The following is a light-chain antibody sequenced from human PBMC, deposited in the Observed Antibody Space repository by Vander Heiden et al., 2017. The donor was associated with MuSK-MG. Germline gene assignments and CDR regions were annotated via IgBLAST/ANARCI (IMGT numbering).Light chain of an antibody. CDR1: QSVSRN. CDR2: GAS. V-gene: IGKV3-15*01. CDR3: QQYNTWPLYT. J-gene: IGKJ2*01. Sequence: EIVMTQSPATLSVSPGERATLSCRASQSVSRNLAWYQQKPGQAPRLRIYGASTRATGIPARFSGSGSGTEFTLTISSLQSEDFAVYYCQQYNTWPLYTFGQGTKLEIK.